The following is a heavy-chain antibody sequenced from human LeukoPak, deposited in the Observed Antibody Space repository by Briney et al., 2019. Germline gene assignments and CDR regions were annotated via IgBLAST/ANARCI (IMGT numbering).Heavy chain of an antibody. D-gene: IGHD3-22*01. V-gene: IGHV3-48*01. CDR2: ISTTSSAI. CDR3: ARVRYFYDSSGSFSLDF. CDR1: GFTFTDYH. Sequence: GGSLRLSCAGSGFTFTDYHMNWVRQAPGKGLEWISHISTTSSAIYYADSVKGRFTISRDNAKNSLYLQMDSLRAEDTAVYYCARVRYFYDSSGSFSLDFWGQGTLVTVSS. J-gene: IGHJ4*02.